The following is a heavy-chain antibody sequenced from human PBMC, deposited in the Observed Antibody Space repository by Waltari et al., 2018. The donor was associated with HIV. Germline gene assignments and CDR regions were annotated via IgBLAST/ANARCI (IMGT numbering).Heavy chain of an antibody. D-gene: IGHD3-22*01. Sequence: QVQLLESGPGLVKPSETLSLTCTVSGASISGYHWSWLRQPAGKGREWIGRIYTTGSTNYNPALKSRVTMTVDTSKNQFSLNLTSVTAADTAVYYCARQGVVVITPRRDFYYGLDVWGQGTTVAVSS. CDR2: IYTTGST. V-gene: IGHV4-4*07. CDR3: ARQGVVVITPRRDFYYGLDV. CDR1: GASISGYH. J-gene: IGHJ6*02.